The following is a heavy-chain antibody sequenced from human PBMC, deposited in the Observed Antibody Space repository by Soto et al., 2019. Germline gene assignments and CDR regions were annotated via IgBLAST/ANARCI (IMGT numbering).Heavy chain of an antibody. CDR2: IIPILGIA. J-gene: IGHJ5*02. CDR1: GGTFSSYT. CDR3: ARDIPKDPGVTGHDIVWFDP. D-gene: IGHD2-21*02. Sequence: GASVKVSCKASGGTFSSYTISWVRQAPGQGLEWMGRIIPILGIANYAQKFQGRVTITADKSTSAAYMELSSLRSEDTAVYYCARDIPKDPGVTGHDIVWFDPWGQGTLVTVSS. V-gene: IGHV1-69*04.